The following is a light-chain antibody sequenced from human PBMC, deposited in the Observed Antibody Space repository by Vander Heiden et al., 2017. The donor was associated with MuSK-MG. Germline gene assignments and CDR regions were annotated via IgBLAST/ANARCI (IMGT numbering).Light chain of an antibody. CDR1: QSVSRY. CDR3: QQRKNWPPT. Sequence: EIVLTQCQASLSLSPGERANVYCRASQSVSRYLAWFQQTPGKAPRPHLHDASSRPICIPPSFSGSGCATDFTLTISSLVPEDFVVYYCQQRKNWPPTFGPGTRVEIK. J-gene: IGKJ3*01. V-gene: IGKV3-11*01. CDR2: DAS.